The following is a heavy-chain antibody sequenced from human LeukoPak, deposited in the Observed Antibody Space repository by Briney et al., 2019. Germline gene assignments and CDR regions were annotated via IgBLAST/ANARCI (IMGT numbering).Heavy chain of an antibody. J-gene: IGHJ4*02. V-gene: IGHV3-74*01. CDR2: INSDESLT. CDR1: GFTFSTYW. CDR3: TANFNY. Sequence: GGSLRLSCAASGFTFSTYWMHWVRQVPGKGLVWVSRINSDESLTNYADSVKGRFTISRDNAKNTLYLHMNSLRAEDTAVYYCTANFNYWGQGTLVTVSS.